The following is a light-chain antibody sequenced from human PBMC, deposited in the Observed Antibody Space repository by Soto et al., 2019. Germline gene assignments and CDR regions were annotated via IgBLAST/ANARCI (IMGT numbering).Light chain of an antibody. CDR1: QSVSSY. CDR3: HQRSSWPRGT. Sequence: EIVLTQSPATLSLSLGESATLSCRASQSVSSYLAWYQQKPGQGPRLLIYDASNRATGVSARFSGSGYGTDFTLTISSLEPDDFAVYYCHQRSSWPRGTCGQGTKVEIK. CDR2: DAS. J-gene: IGKJ1*01. V-gene: IGKV3-11*01.